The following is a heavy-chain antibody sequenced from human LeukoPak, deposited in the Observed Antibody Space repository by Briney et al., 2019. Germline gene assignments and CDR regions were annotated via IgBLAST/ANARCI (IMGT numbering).Heavy chain of an antibody. Sequence: GGSLRLSCAASGFTFSSYAMHWVRQAPGKGLEWVAVISYDGSNKYYADSVKGRFTISRDNSKNTLFLQMNSLRAEDTAVYYCAKAPYDTSGFSSPNYFDYWGQGTLVTVSS. CDR1: GFTFSSYA. CDR3: AKAPYDTSGFSSPNYFDY. D-gene: IGHD3-22*01. CDR2: ISYDGSNK. J-gene: IGHJ4*02. V-gene: IGHV3-30-3*01.